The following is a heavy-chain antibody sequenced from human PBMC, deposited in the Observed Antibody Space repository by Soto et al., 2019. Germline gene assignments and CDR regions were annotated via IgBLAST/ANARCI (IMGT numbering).Heavy chain of an antibody. V-gene: IGHV4-39*02. CDR1: GGSISSSSYY. D-gene: IGHD3-22*01. Sequence: SESLSLTCTVSGGSISSSSYYWGWIRQPPGKGLEWIGSIYYSGSTYYNPSLKSRVTISVDTSKNQFSLKLSSVTAADTAVYYCARDPHYYDSSGYYLLYNWFDPWGQGTLVTVSS. J-gene: IGHJ5*02. CDR3: ARDPHYYDSSGYYLLYNWFDP. CDR2: IYYSGST.